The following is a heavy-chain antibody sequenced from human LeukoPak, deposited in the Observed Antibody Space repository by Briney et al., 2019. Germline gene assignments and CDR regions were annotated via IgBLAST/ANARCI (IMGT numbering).Heavy chain of an antibody. J-gene: IGHJ4*02. Sequence: SVKVSCKASGGTFSSYAISWVRQAPGQGLEWMGRIIPIFGTANYAQKLQGRVTITTDESTSTAYMELSSLRSEDTAVYYCAREILRLGELSLATDFDYWGQGTLVTVSS. CDR2: IIPIFGTA. D-gene: IGHD3-16*02. CDR1: GGTFSSYA. CDR3: AREILRLGELSLATDFDY. V-gene: IGHV1-69*05.